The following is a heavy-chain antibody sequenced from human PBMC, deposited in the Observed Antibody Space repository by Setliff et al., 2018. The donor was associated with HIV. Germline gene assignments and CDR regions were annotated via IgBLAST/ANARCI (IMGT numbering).Heavy chain of an antibody. Sequence: PGGSLRLSCAASGFTFSSYASGWVRQAPGKGLEWVSAISGSGGSTYYADSVKGRFTISSDNSKNTLYLQMNSLRAEDTAVYYCARVRLYSSALDYWGQGTLVTVSS. CDR2: ISGSGGST. CDR1: GFTFSSYA. D-gene: IGHD3-22*01. CDR3: ARVRLYSSALDY. V-gene: IGHV3-23*01. J-gene: IGHJ4*02.